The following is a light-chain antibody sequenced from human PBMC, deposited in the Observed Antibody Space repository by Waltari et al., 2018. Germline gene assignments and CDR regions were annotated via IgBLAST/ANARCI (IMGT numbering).Light chain of an antibody. J-gene: IGLJ1*01. V-gene: IGLV2-11*01. CDR3: CSYAGSYTYV. CDR2: DVS. Sequence: QSALTQPRSVSGSPGQSVTISCSGTSSDVGGYNYVSWYQQHPDKVPKLMTFDVSKRPSGVPDRFSGSKSGDTASLTISGLQAEDEADYYCCSYAGSYTYVFGTGTKVTVL. CDR1: SSDVGGYNY.